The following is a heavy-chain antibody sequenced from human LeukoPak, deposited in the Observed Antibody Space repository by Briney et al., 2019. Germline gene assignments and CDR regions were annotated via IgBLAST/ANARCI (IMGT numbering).Heavy chain of an antibody. J-gene: IGHJ4*02. Sequence: GGSLRLSCAASGFTFSSYSMNWVRQAPGKGLEWVSSISGSNSYIFYADSVKGRFTVSRDNAKDSLYLQMNSLRAEDTAVYYCAXALTTLTYEGYWGQGTLVTVSS. V-gene: IGHV3-21*01. CDR2: ISGSNSYI. D-gene: IGHD1-1*01. CDR3: AXALTTLTYEGY. CDR1: GFTFSSYS.